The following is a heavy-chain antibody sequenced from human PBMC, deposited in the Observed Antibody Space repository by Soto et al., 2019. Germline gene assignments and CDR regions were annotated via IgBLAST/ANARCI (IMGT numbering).Heavy chain of an antibody. CDR2: IYYSGGT. J-gene: IGHJ4*02. CDR1: GGSITNGSYY. Sequence: QLQLQESGPGLVKPSETLSLTCTVSGGSITNGSYYWGWIRQPPGKGLEWIGSIYYSGGTYYNPSLKSRVAISVDTSKNPSSLKLSSVTAADTAVYYCASIPAYSSGWYSRYWGQGTLVTVSS. V-gene: IGHV4-39*01. CDR3: ASIPAYSSGWYSRY. D-gene: IGHD6-19*01.